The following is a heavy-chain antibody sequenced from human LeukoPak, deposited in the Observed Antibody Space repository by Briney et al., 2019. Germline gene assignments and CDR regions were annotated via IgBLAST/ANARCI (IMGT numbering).Heavy chain of an antibody. J-gene: IGHJ2*01. V-gene: IGHV1-46*01. D-gene: IGHD6-13*01. CDR3: VRDKGAGPPNRQQLVINWHFDL. CDR2: INPSGGST. CDR1: GYTFTSYY. Sequence: ASVKVSCKASGYTFTSYYMHWVRQAPGQGLEWMGIINPSGGSTSYAQKFQGRVTMTRDTSTSTVYMELSSLRSEDTAVYYCVRDKGAGPPNRQQLVINWHFDLWGRGTLVTVSS.